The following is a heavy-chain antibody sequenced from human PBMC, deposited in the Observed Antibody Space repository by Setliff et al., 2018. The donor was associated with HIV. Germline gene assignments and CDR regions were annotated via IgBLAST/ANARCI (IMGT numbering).Heavy chain of an antibody. D-gene: IGHD1-1*01. V-gene: IGHV4-59*12. J-gene: IGHJ4*02. Sequence: SETLSLTCTVSGGSISRYYWSWIRQSPGKGLEWIGYVYFTGNTYYMPSLQSRVTISLDTSKNQFSLKLTSVTAADTAVYYCSNWNTTVDADSWGQGTLVTVSS. CDR2: VYFTGNT. CDR3: SNWNTTVDADS. CDR1: GGSISRYY.